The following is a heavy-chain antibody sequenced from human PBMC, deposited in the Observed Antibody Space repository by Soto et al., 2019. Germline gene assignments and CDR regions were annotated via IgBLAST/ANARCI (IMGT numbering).Heavy chain of an antibody. CDR1: GGSISNGDYY. Sequence: PSETLSLTCTVSGGSISNGDYYWIWIRQYPGKGLEWMGYIYHSGSTYYNPSLKSRGTMSVDTSKSHFSLKLTSVTAADTAVYYGARLRGGAPGIFDLWGHGTLVTLSS. CDR2: IYHSGST. D-gene: IGHD3-10*01. V-gene: IGHV4-31*03. J-gene: IGHJ4*01. CDR3: ARLRGGAPGIFDL.